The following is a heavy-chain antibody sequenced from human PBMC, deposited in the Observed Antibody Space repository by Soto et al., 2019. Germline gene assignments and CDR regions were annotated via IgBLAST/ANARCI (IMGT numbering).Heavy chain of an antibody. J-gene: IGHJ4*02. CDR1: GFTFSSYG. D-gene: IGHD3-9*01. V-gene: IGHV3-33*01. CDR3: ARGPEYDILTPDFDY. Sequence: GGSLRLSCAASGFTFSSYGMHWVRQAPGKGLEWVAVIWYDGSNKYYADSVKGRFTISRDNSKNTLYLQMNSLRAEDTAVYYCARGPEYDILTPDFDYWGQGTLVTVSS. CDR2: IWYDGSNK.